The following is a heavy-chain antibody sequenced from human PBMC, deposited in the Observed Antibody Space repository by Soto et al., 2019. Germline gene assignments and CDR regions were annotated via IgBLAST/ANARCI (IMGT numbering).Heavy chain of an antibody. Sequence: GGSLRLSCAASGFTFSSYAMHWVRQAPGKGLEWVAVISYDGSNKYYADSVKGRFTISRDNSKNTLYLQMNSLRAEDTAVYYCAREIARVTIFGVVIMDYYYYGMDVWGQGTTVTVSS. D-gene: IGHD3-3*01. CDR2: ISYDGSNK. CDR3: AREIARVTIFGVVIMDYYYYGMDV. J-gene: IGHJ6*02. CDR1: GFTFSSYA. V-gene: IGHV3-30-3*01.